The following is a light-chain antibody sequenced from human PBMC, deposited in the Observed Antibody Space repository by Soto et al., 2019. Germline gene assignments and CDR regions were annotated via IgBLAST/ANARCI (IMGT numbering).Light chain of an antibody. J-gene: IGKJ4*01. Sequence: DTQMTQSPSPLSASVGDRVTISCRASRDIANYLAWFQQKPGKAPKLLIYAASTLQSGVPSRFSGNGSGTYFTLTISSLQPEDVATDYCQKFNSAPLTFGGGTKVDIK. CDR3: QKFNSAPLT. V-gene: IGKV1-27*01. CDR2: AAS. CDR1: RDIANY.